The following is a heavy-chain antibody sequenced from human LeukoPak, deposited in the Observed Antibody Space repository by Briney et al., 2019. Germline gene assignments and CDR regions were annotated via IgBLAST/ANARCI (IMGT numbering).Heavy chain of an antibody. CDR2: ISPNSGGT. V-gene: IGHV1-2*02. J-gene: IGHJ5*02. D-gene: IGHD6-19*01. Sequence: PGGSLRLSCTASGFTFSSYAMHWVRQAPGQGLEWMGWISPNSGGTNYAQTFQGRVTMTRDTSTSTAYMELNRLRSDDTAVYYCAKDETLVGSGWSSGLFGFGPWGQGTLVTVSS. CDR3: AKDETLVGSGWSSGLFGFGP. CDR1: GFTFSSYA.